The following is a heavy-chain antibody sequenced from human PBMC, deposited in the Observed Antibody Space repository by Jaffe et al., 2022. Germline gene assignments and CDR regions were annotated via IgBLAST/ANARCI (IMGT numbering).Heavy chain of an antibody. D-gene: IGHD3-9*01. CDR1: GFTFSSYG. V-gene: IGHV3-30*02. CDR2: IRYDGSNK. CDR3: AKDRRVYDILTGEIDY. J-gene: IGHJ4*02. Sequence: QVQLVESGGGVVQPGGSLRLSCAASGFTFSSYGMHWVRQAPGKGLEWVAFIRYDGSNKYYADSVKGRFTISRDNSKNTLYLQMNSLRAEDTAVYYCAKDRRVYDILTGEIDYWGQGTLVTVSS.